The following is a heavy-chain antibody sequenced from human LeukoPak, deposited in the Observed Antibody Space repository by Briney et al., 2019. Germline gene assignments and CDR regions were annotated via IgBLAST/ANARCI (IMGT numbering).Heavy chain of an antibody. V-gene: IGHV4-39*01. CDR1: GGSISSSSYY. Sequence: KPSETLSLTCTVSGGSISSSSYYWGWIRQPPGKGLEWIGSIYYSGSTYYNPSLKSRVTISVDTSKNQFSLKLSSVTAADTAVYYCARRLYGKYYFDYWGQGTLVTVSS. CDR2: IYYSGST. J-gene: IGHJ4*02. CDR3: ARRLYGKYYFDY. D-gene: IGHD3-10*01.